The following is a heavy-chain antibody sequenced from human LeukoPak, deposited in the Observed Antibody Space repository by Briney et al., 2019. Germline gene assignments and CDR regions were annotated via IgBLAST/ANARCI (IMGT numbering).Heavy chain of an antibody. Sequence: GGSMRLSCAASGFTFSSYGMSWVSQAPGKGLEWVSAISGSGGSTYYADSVKGRFTISRDNSKNTLYLQMNSLRAEDTAVYYCAKSGSPDIVVVPAAIPFDYWGQGTLVTVSS. V-gene: IGHV3-23*01. CDR3: AKSGSPDIVVVPAAIPFDY. CDR2: ISGSGGST. D-gene: IGHD2-2*01. CDR1: GFTFSSYG. J-gene: IGHJ4*02.